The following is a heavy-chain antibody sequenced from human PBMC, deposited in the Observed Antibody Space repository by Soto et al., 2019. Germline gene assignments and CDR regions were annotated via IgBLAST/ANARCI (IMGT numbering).Heavy chain of an antibody. D-gene: IGHD6-19*01. V-gene: IGHV4-30-4*01. Sequence: LSPTISVSGTSLRIGDYYWTWIRQPPGKGREWIGFIYKSGTAKYTPSLSSRVSISVDTSKNQFYLSLKYVTAAHTAVYYCARALGSRFMEGPRFETWGLGKLVTVPS. J-gene: IGHJ5*02. CDR2: IYKSGTA. CDR3: ARALGSRFMEGPRFET. CDR1: GTSLRIGDYY.